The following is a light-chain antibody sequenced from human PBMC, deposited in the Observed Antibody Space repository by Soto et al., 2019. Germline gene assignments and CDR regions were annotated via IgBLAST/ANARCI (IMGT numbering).Light chain of an antibody. V-gene: IGLV2-23*02. Sequence: QSVLTQPASVSGSPGQSITISCTGTSSDVGTYNLVSWYQQYPGKAPKLMIHEVSKRPSGVSNRFSGSKSGNTASLTVSGLQAEDEADYYCCSYAGSSTFGVFGGGTKLPS. CDR1: SSDVGTYNL. J-gene: IGLJ2*01. CDR2: EVS. CDR3: CSYAGSSTFGV.